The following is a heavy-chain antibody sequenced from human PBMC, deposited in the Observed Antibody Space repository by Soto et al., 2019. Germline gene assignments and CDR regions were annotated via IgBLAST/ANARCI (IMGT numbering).Heavy chain of an antibody. CDR2: ISGSGGST. J-gene: IGHJ4*02. V-gene: IGHV3-23*01. Sequence: GGSLRLSCAASGFTFSSYAMSWVRQAPGKGLEWVSAISGSGGSTYYADSVKGRFTISRDNAKNTLYLQMSNLRAEDTAVYYCARGGDPDYWGQGTLVTVSS. D-gene: IGHD2-21*02. CDR1: GFTFSSYA. CDR3: ARGGDPDY.